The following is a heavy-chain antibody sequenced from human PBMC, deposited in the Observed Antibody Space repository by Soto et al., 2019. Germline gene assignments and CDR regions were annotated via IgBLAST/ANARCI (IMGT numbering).Heavy chain of an antibody. D-gene: IGHD3-3*01. V-gene: IGHV3-23*01. Sequence: GGSLRLSCAASGFTFSSYAMSWVRQAPGKGLEWVSAISGSGGSTYYADSVKGRFTISRDNSKNTLYLQMNSLRAEDTAVYYCAKDYDFWSGYYFKGFDYWGQGTLVTVSS. CDR2: ISGSGGST. J-gene: IGHJ4*02. CDR1: GFTFSSYA. CDR3: AKDYDFWSGYYFKGFDY.